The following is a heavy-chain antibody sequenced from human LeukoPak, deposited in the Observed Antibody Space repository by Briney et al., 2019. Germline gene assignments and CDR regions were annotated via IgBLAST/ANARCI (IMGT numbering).Heavy chain of an antibody. V-gene: IGHV4-61*02. CDR1: GGSISSGSYY. D-gene: IGHD3-3*01. J-gene: IGHJ5*02. CDR3: ARVTNFGVVFDP. CDR2: IYTSGST. Sequence: PSQTLSLTCTVSGGSISSGSYYWSWIRQPAGKGLEWIGRIYTSGSTNYNPSLKSRVTISVDTSQNQFSLKLTSVTAADTAVYYCARVTNFGVVFDPWGQGTLVTVSS.